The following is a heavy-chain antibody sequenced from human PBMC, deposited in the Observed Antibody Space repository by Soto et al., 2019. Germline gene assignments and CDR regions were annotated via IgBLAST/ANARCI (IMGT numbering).Heavy chain of an antibody. CDR3: AKASTVTTGIFDY. Sequence: EVQLLESGGGWVQPGGSLRLSCAASGFTFSTYAMSWVRQAQGKGLEWVSAISGSGGSTYYADSVKGRFTISRDNSKNTLYLQMNSLRAEDTAVYYCAKASTVTTGIFDYWGQGTLVTVSS. D-gene: IGHD4-17*01. V-gene: IGHV3-23*01. J-gene: IGHJ4*02. CDR2: ISGSGGST. CDR1: GFTFSTYA.